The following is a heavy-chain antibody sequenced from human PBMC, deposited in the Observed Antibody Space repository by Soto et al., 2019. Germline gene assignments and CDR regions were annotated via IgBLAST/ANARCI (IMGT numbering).Heavy chain of an antibody. CDR2: INAGNGNT. CDR1: GYTFTSYA. V-gene: IGHV1-3*01. D-gene: IGHD3-22*01. CDR3: ARPYYDSSGYYSWFDP. Sequence: ASVKVSCKASGYTFTSYAMHWVRQAPGQRLEWMGWINAGNGNTKYSQKFQGRVTITRDTSASTAYMELSSLRSEDTAVYYCARPYYDSSGYYSWFDPWGQGTLVTVSS. J-gene: IGHJ5*02.